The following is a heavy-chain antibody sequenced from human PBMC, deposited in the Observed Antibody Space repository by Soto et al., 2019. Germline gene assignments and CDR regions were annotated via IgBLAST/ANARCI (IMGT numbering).Heavy chain of an antibody. J-gene: IGHJ4*02. CDR3: ARSVSFITPRPDY. Sequence: ASVKDSCKASGYTFTDYYLHWVRQAPGQGLECMGWINPNNGDTNYAQKFQGRVTMTRDTSISTAYMEVSRLRSDDTAVYYCARSVSFITPRPDYWGQGTLVTVSS. D-gene: IGHD6-6*01. V-gene: IGHV1-2*02. CDR2: INPNNGDT. CDR1: GYTFTDYY.